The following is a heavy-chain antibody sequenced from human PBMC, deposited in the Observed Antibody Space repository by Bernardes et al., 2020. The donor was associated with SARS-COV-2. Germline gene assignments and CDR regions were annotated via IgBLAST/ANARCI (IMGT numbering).Heavy chain of an antibody. Sequence: GSLRLSCAASGFTFSTSWMHWVRQAPGEGLVWVSRSNSGGTTINYADSVKGRFTISRDNAKNTLYLQMNSLRTEDTAVYYCARGGNYYLDLWGRGTLVTVSS. CDR3: ARGGNYYLDL. J-gene: IGHJ2*01. CDR1: GFTFSTSW. V-gene: IGHV3-74*01. CDR2: SNSGGTTI. D-gene: IGHD1-7*01.